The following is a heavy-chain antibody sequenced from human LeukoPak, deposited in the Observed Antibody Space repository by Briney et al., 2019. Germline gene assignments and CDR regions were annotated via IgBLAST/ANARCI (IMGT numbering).Heavy chain of an antibody. V-gene: IGHV3-23*01. CDR3: PKFPRRIELERHPLFDY. J-gene: IGHJ4*02. Sequence: SSTASGFTFTSDAMSWVRQAPGKGLGWVSGISVSGGSTYYAASVKGGFTFPRDHSKNTLYLQMTSLTAEDPAVYYCPKFPRRIELERHPLFDYWSQGTLVTASS. D-gene: IGHD1-1*01. CDR1: GFTFTSDA. CDR2: ISVSGGST.